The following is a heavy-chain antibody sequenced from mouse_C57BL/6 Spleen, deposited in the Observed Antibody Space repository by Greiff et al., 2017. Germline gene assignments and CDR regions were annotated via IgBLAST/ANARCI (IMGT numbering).Heavy chain of an antibody. J-gene: IGHJ2*01. CDR2: ISSGSSTI. CDR3: ARSHYYGSSYFDY. D-gene: IGHD1-1*01. V-gene: IGHV5-17*01. Sequence: EVQLVESGGGLVKPGGSLKLSCAASGFTFSDYGMHWVRQAPEKGLEWVAYISSGSSTIYYADTVKGRFTISRDNAKNTLCLQMTSLRSEDTAMYYCARSHYYGSSYFDYWGQGTTLTVSS. CDR1: GFTFSDYG.